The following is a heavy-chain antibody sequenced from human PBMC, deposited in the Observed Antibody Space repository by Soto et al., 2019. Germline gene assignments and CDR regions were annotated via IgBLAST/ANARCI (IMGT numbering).Heavy chain of an antibody. CDR3: AKIGHFDAGRGYYYYDMDV. Sequence: PGGSLRLSCAASGFTFSSYAMSWVRQAPGKGLEWVSAISSSGGSTYYADSVKGRFTISRDNSKNTLYLQMNSLRAEDTAVYYCAKIGHFDAGRGYYYYDMDVWGQGTTVTVSS. CDR2: ISSSGGST. CDR1: GFTFSSYA. J-gene: IGHJ6*02. V-gene: IGHV3-23*01. D-gene: IGHD3-9*01.